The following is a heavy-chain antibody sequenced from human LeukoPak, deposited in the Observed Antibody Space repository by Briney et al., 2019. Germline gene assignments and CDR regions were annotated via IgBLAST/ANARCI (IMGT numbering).Heavy chain of an antibody. D-gene: IGHD2-2*01. V-gene: IGHV3-64D*09. J-gene: IGHJ4*02. CDR2: ISSNGGST. Sequence: GGSLRLSCSASGFTFSSYAMHWVRQAPGKGLEYVSAISSNGGSTYYADSVKGRFTISRDNSKNTLYLQMSSLRAEDTAVYYCVKERYCSSTSCYVFDYWGQGTLVTVSS. CDR3: VKERYCSSTSCYVFDY. CDR1: GFTFSSYA.